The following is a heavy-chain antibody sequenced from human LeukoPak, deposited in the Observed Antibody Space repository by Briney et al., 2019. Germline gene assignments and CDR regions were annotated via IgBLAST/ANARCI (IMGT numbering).Heavy chain of an antibody. J-gene: IGHJ3*02. D-gene: IGHD2-21*01. Sequence: PSETLSLTCTVSGYSISSGYYWGWIRQPPGKGLEWIGSIYHSGSTYYNPSLKSRVTISVDTSKNQFSLKLSSVTAADTAVYYCSTRDNAFDIWGQGTMVIVSS. CDR1: GYSISSGYY. CDR2: IYHSGST. CDR3: STRDNAFDI. V-gene: IGHV4-38-2*02.